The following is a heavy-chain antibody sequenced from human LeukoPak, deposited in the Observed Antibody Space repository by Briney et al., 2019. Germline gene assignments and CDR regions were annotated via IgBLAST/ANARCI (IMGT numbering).Heavy chain of an antibody. J-gene: IGHJ6*02. Sequence: PSETLSLTCAVSGGSISSSNWWSWVRQPPGEGLEWIGEIYHSGSTNYNPSLKSRVTISVDKSKNQFSLKLSSVTAADTAVYYCARESGSYYYYYGMDVWGQGTTVTVSS. V-gene: IGHV4-4*02. CDR3: ARESGSYYYYYGMDV. CDR2: IYHSGST. CDR1: GGSISSSNW.